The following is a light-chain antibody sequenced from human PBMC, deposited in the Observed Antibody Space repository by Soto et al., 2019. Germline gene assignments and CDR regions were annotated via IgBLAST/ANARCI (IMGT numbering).Light chain of an antibody. V-gene: IGKV3-11*01. CDR1: QSVRSN. CDR2: GAS. CDR3: QYRSNWSPGT. J-gene: IGKJ5*01. Sequence: EIVMTHPPATLAVSPCERATLSSSAGQSVRSNLAWYQQKPGQTPRLLVYGASTRATGIPARFSGSGSGTDFTLTISSREPEDVAVYNCQYRSNWSPGTFGQGTLLEIK.